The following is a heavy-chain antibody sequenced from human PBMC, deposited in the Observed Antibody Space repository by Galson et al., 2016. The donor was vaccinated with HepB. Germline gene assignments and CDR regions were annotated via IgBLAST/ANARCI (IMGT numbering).Heavy chain of an antibody. J-gene: IGHJ5*02. V-gene: IGHV1-69*13. Sequence: SVKVSCKASGATLNDNAINWVRQAPGQGPEWMGAIIPFLDTTDYAQRFRGRATITADGSTNTAHLEMRSLRSDDTAVYYCARGLGGGMNFFDPWGQGTLVTVSS. D-gene: IGHD3-16*01. CDR3: ARGLGGGMNFFDP. CDR1: GATLNDNA. CDR2: IIPFLDTT.